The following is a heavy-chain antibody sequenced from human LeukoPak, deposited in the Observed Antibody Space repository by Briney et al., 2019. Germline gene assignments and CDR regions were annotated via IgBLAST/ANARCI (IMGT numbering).Heavy chain of an antibody. Sequence: GGSLRLSCAASGFTFSSYGMHWVRQAPGKGLGWVAVISYDGSNKYYADSVKGRFTISRDNSKNTLYLQMNSLRAEDTAVYYCAKVINLAVTSWDYYYGMDVRGQGTTVTVSS. V-gene: IGHV3-30*18. CDR1: GFTFSSYG. CDR2: ISYDGSNK. J-gene: IGHJ6*02. CDR3: AKVINLAVTSWDYYYGMDV. D-gene: IGHD1-26*01.